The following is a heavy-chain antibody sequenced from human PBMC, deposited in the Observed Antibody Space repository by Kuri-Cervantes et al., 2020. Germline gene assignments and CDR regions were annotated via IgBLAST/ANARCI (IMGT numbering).Heavy chain of an antibody. CDR2: ISSSGTTI. D-gene: IGHD1-26*01. Sequence: GESLKISCAASGFTFSDYYMTWIRQAPGKGLEWVSYISSSGTTIYHADSVKGRFTVSRDNAKNSLHLHMNSLRAEDTAVYYCARDGGSYYISWFDPWGQGTLVTVSS. CDR1: GFTFSDYY. CDR3: ARDGGSYYISWFDP. J-gene: IGHJ5*02. V-gene: IGHV3-11*04.